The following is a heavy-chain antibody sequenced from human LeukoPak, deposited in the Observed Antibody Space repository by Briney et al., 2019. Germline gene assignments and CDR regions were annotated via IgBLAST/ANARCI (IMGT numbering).Heavy chain of an antibody. V-gene: IGHV4-39*01. CDR3: ARHLVRGAEIDY. D-gene: IGHD3-10*01. CDR2: IYYSGST. CDR1: GFTLSSYA. J-gene: IGHJ4*02. Sequence: GSLRLSCAASGFTLSSYALTWVRQPPGKGLEWIGSIYYSGSTYYKPSLKGRLTISVDTSKNQFSLKLSSVTAADTAVYYCARHLVRGAEIDYWGQGTPVTVSS.